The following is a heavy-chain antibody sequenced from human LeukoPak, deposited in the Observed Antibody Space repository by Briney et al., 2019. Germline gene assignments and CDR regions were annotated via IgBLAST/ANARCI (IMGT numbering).Heavy chain of an antibody. J-gene: IGHJ5*02. CDR2: IYHSGST. V-gene: IGHV4-38-2*01. Sequence: SETLSLTCAVSGYSISSGYYWGWIRQPPGKGLEWIGSIYHSGSTYYNPSLKSRVTISVDTSKNQFSLKLSSVTAADTAVYYCASASSDIVVVPAANWFDPWGQGTLVTVSS. D-gene: IGHD2-2*01. CDR1: GYSISSGYY. CDR3: ASASSDIVVVPAANWFDP.